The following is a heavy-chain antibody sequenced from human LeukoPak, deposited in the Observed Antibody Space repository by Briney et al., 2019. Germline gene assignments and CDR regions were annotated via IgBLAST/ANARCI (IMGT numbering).Heavy chain of an antibody. Sequence: SETLSLTCTVSGGSISSGSYYWSWIRQPAGKGLEWIGRIYTSGSTNYNPSLKSRVTISVDTSKNQFSLKLSSMTAADTAVYYCARVVRGVGHFDYWGQGTPVTVSS. J-gene: IGHJ4*02. V-gene: IGHV4-61*02. D-gene: IGHD3-10*01. CDR1: GGSISSGSYY. CDR2: IYTSGST. CDR3: ARVVRGVGHFDY.